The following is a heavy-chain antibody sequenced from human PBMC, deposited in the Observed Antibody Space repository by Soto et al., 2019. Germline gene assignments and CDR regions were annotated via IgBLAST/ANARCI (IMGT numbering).Heavy chain of an antibody. CDR2: ISSNGGST. V-gene: IGHV3-64D*06. D-gene: IGHD3-16*01. J-gene: IGHJ6*02. CDR3: AVGQYYYYGMDV. Sequence: EVRLVESGGGLVQPGGSLRLSCSASGFTFSSYAMHWVRQAPGKGLEYVSAISSNGGSTYYADSVKGRFTISRDNSKNTLYLQMSSLRAEDTAVYYCAVGQYYYYGMDVWGQGTTVTVSS. CDR1: GFTFSSYA.